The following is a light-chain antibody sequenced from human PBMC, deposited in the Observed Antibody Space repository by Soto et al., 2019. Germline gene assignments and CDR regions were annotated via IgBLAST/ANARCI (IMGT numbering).Light chain of an antibody. V-gene: IGLV2-23*01. CDR3: SSYTSSSIYV. CDR1: SSDVGGYNL. Sequence: SARTQPASVSGSPGQSITVSCAGTSSDVGGYNLVSWYQQHPGKAPKLIIYEGTERPSGISPRFSGSKSGNTASLTISGLQAEDEADYYCSSYTSSSIYVFGSGTKVTVL. J-gene: IGLJ1*01. CDR2: EGT.